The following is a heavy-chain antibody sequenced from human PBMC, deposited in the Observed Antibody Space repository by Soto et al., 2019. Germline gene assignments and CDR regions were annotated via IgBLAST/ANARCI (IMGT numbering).Heavy chain of an antibody. CDR3: ARGGGNYDFWSGGKGYYYYGMDV. Sequence: SETLSLTCTVSGGSISSYYWSWIRQPPGKGLEWIGYIYYSGSTNYNPSLKSRVTISVDTSKNQFSLKLSSVTAADTAVYYCARGGGNYDFWSGGKGYYYYGMDVWGQGTTVTVSS. CDR1: GGSISSYY. D-gene: IGHD3-3*01. CDR2: IYYSGST. J-gene: IGHJ6*02. V-gene: IGHV4-59*01.